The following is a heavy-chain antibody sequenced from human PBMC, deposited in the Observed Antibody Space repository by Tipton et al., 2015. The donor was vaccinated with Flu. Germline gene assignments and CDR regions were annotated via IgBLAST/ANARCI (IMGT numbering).Heavy chain of an antibody. CDR2: IRHYVTNT. V-gene: IGHV3-30*04. J-gene: IGHJ4*02. D-gene: IGHD1-26*01. CDR1: GFTFADYA. CDR3: ARSASGSYWPDYYFDY. Sequence: SLRLSCAASSGFTFADYAMHWVRQAPGKGLEWVALIRHYVTNTYYVDSVRGRFTISRDNSKNTLYLQMNSLRAEDMAVYYCARSASGSYWPDYYFDYWGQGTLVTVSS.